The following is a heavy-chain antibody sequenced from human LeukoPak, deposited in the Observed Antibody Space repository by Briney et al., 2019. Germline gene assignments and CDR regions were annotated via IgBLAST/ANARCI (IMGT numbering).Heavy chain of an antibody. Sequence: GGSLRLSCAASGFTFSTYWMHWVDQAPGKGLVWVSRINSDGSSTNYADSVKGRFTISRDNAKNTLYLQMNSLRAEDTAVYYCARGFDAFDIWGQGTMVTVSS. CDR3: ARGFDAFDI. CDR1: GFTFSTYW. J-gene: IGHJ3*02. CDR2: INSDGSST. V-gene: IGHV3-74*01.